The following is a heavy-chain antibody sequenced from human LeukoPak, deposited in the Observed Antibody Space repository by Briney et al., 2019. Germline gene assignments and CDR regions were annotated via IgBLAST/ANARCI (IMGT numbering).Heavy chain of an antibody. CDR2: IKQDGSEK. V-gene: IGHV3-7*01. D-gene: IGHD2-2*01. CDR3: ARWRGGFCSSTSCPGGLDY. Sequence: GGSLRLSCAVSGFTFSSYWMSWVRQAPGKGLEWVANIKQDGSEKYYVDSVKGRFTISRDNAKNSLYLQMNSLRAEDTAVYYCARWRGGFCSSTSCPGGLDYWGQGTLVTVSS. J-gene: IGHJ4*02. CDR1: GFTFSSYW.